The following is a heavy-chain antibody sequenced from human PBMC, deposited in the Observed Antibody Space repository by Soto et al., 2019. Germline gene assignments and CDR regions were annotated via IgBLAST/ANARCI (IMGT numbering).Heavy chain of an antibody. CDR3: ARVYRGYSYGFELRWFDP. CDR2: IYYSGST. D-gene: IGHD5-18*01. Sequence: PSETLSLTCTVSGGSISSYYWSWIRQPPGKGLEWIGYIYYSGSTNYNPSLKSRVTVSVDTSKNQFSLKLSSVTAADTAVYYCARVYRGYSYGFELRWFDPSGQGTLVTVSS. CDR1: GGSISSYY. V-gene: IGHV4-59*01. J-gene: IGHJ5*02.